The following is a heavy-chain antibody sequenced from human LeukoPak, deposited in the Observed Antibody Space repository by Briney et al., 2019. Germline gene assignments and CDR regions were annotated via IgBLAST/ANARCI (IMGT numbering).Heavy chain of an antibody. D-gene: IGHD6-13*01. CDR2: VSVSGSST. Sequence: GGSLRLSCAAYGFTFSSYAMSWVRQAPGKGLEWVSGVSVSGSSTHYADSMKGRFTISRDNSKNTVYLQMNSLTAEDTAVYYCAKYVRSTWSYLDSWGQGTLVTVSS. V-gene: IGHV3-23*01. CDR3: AKYVRSTWSYLDS. CDR1: GFTFSSYA. J-gene: IGHJ4*02.